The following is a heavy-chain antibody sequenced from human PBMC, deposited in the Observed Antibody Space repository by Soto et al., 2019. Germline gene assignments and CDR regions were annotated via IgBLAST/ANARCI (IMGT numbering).Heavy chain of an antibody. CDR3: ARVYGRDGYNHSDY. V-gene: IGHV4-38-2*01. J-gene: IGHJ4*02. CDR2: IYHSGST. CDR1: GYSISSGYY. D-gene: IGHD5-12*01. Sequence: LSLTCAVSGYSISSGYYWGWIRQPPGKGLEWIGSIYHSGSTYYNPSLKSRVTISVDTSKNQFSLKLSSVTAADTAVYYCARVYGRDGYNHSDYWGQGTLVTVSS.